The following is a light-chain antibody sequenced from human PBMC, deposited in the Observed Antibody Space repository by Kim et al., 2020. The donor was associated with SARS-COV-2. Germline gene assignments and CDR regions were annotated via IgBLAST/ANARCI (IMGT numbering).Light chain of an antibody. CDR2: QDY. J-gene: IGLJ1*01. Sequence: SYELTQPPSMSVSPGQTASITCSGDKLGDRFVAWYQQKPGQFPVLVMYQDYKRPSGIPERFSGSNSGNTATLTISGTQAMDEADYYCQAWDSTFYVFGTGTKVTVL. CDR1: KLGDRF. CDR3: QAWDSTFYV. V-gene: IGLV3-1*01.